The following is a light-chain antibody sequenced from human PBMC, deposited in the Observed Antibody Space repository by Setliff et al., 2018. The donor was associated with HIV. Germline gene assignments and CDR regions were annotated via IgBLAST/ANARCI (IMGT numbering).Light chain of an antibody. CDR3: SSYTSTTPLYV. CDR1: SSDVGTYNF. Sequence: QSALTQPASVSGSPGQSITISCTGTSSDVGTYNFVSWYQQHPGKAPKLMIYDVSYRPSGVSNRFSGSKSGNTASLTISGLQAEDEADYYCSSYTSTTPLYVFGTGTK. J-gene: IGLJ1*01. CDR2: DVS. V-gene: IGLV2-14*03.